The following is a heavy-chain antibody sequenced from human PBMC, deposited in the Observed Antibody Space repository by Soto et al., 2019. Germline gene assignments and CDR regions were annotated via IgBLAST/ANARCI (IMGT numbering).Heavy chain of an antibody. Sequence: QVQLVQSGAEVKKPGASVKISCKASGYTFRSYAIHWVRQAPGQRPEWMGYITVGNGNTKYPQKFQGRVTITRDTSASTAYMELGSLTCEDTAVYFCAREYLAEYFGLDVWGQGTTVAVSS. V-gene: IGHV1-3*01. J-gene: IGHJ6*02. CDR3: AREYLAEYFGLDV. D-gene: IGHD2-2*01. CDR2: ITVGNGNT. CDR1: GYTFRSYA.